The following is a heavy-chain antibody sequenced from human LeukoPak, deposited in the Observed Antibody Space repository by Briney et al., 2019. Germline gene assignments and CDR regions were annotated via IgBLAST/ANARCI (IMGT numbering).Heavy chain of an antibody. D-gene: IGHD4-17*01. CDR1: GYTFTSYY. CDR3: ARDRGPSTVSCPFDP. J-gene: IGHJ5*02. CDR2: INPSGGST. Sequence: GASVKVSCKASGYTFTSYYMHWVRQAPGQGLEWMGVINPSGGSTSYAQKFQGRVTMTRDTSTSTVYMELSSLRSEDTAVYYCARDRGPSTVSCPFDPWGQGTLVTVSS. V-gene: IGHV1-46*01.